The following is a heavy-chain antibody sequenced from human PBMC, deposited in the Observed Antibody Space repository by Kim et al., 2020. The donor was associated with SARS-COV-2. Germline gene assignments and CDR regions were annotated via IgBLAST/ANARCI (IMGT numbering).Heavy chain of an antibody. V-gene: IGHV4-34*01. D-gene: IGHD2-2*01. Sequence: LKSRVTKSVDTSKNQFSLKLSSVTAADTAVYYCARGYIVVVPAASLRFDPWGQGTLVTVSS. J-gene: IGHJ5*02. CDR3: ARGYIVVVPAASLRFDP.